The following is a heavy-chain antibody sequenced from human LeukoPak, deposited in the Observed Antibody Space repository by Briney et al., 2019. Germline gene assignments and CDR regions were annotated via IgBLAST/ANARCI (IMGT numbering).Heavy chain of an antibody. J-gene: IGHJ4*02. D-gene: IGHD1-26*01. Sequence: KASETLSLTCTVSGGSISSYYWSWIRQPPGKGLEWIGYIYHSGSTYYNPSLKSRVTISVDRSKNQFSLKLSSVTAADTAVYYCARVRYSGSFYYFDYWGQGTLVTVSS. CDR3: ARVRYSGSFYYFDY. V-gene: IGHV4-59*12. CDR2: IYHSGST. CDR1: GGSISSYY.